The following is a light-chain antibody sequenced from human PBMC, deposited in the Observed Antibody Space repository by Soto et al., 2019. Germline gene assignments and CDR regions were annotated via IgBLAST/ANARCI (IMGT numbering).Light chain of an antibody. J-gene: IGKJ5*01. CDR2: KAS. CDR1: QSISSW. CDR3: QQLFDSPIT. V-gene: IGKV1-5*03. Sequence: DSQRTQSHSTLSASVGARVTITCRASQSISSWLAWYQQKPGKAPKLLIYKASSLESGVPSRFSATVSGTEFSLTITSLQPEDFATYYCQQLFDSPITFGQGTLLEVK.